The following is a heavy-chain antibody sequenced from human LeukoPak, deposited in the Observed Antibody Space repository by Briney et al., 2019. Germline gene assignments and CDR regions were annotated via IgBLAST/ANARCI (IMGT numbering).Heavy chain of an antibody. CDR3: ARERGSGYYYLGY. CDR2: IYYSGST. Sequence: SETLSLTCTVSGGSISSSSYYWGWIRQPPGKGLEWIGYIYYSGSTNYNPSLKSRVTISVDTSKNQFSLKLSSVTAADTAVYYCARERGSGYYYLGYWGQGTLVTVSS. D-gene: IGHD3-22*01. J-gene: IGHJ4*02. CDR1: GGSISSSSYY. V-gene: IGHV4-61*01.